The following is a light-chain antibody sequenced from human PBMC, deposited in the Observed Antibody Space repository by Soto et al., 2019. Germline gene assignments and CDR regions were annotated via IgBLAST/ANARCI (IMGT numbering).Light chain of an antibody. CDR2: KAS. Sequence: DIQMTQSPSTLSGSVGDRVTITCRASQTISSWLAWYQQKPGKAPKLLIYKASTLKSGVPSRFSGSGSGTEFTLTISSLQPDAFATYSCQHYNSHPEAFGQGTKVEL. CDR3: QHYNSHPEA. CDR1: QTISSW. J-gene: IGKJ1*01. V-gene: IGKV1-5*03.